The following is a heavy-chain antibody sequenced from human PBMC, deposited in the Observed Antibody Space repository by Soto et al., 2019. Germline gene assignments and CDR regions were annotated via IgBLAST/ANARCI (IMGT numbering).Heavy chain of an antibody. D-gene: IGHD4-17*01. V-gene: IGHV1-69*01. CDR2: IIPIFGTA. CDR1: GGTFSSYA. J-gene: IGHJ4*02. CDR3: ARAGEFRMTTEYYFDY. Sequence: SVKVSCKASGGTFSSYAISWVRQAPGQGLEWMGGIIPIFGTANYAQKFQGRVTITADESTSTAYMELSSLRSEDTAVYYCARAGEFRMTTEYYFDYWGQGTLVTVS.